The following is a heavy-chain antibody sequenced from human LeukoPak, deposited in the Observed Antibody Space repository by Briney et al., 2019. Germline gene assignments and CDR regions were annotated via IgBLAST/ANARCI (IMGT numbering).Heavy chain of an antibody. V-gene: IGHV4-61*02. CDR3: ARLYEYSRNYYYYYYMDV. J-gene: IGHJ6*03. CDR2: IYSSGST. Sequence: SQTLSLTCTVSGGSISSGSYYWSWIRQPAGKGLEWIGRIYSSGSTNYNPSLKTRVTISVDTSKNQFSLKVSSVTAADTAVYYCARLYEYSRNYYYYYYMDVWGKGTTVTVSS. CDR1: GGSISSGSYY. D-gene: IGHD6-6*01.